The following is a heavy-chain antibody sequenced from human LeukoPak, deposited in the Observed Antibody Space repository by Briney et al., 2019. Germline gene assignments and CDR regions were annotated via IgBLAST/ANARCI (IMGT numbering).Heavy chain of an antibody. CDR3: ARTYYYDSSGYHWGDFDY. CDR2: ISSSGSTI. V-gene: IGHV3-48*03. Sequence: GGSLRLSCAASGFTFSSYEMNWVRQAPGKGLEWASYISSSGSTIYYADSVKGRFTISRDNAKNSLYLQMNSLRAEDTAVYYCARTYYYDSSGYHWGDFDYWGQGALVTVSS. D-gene: IGHD3-22*01. J-gene: IGHJ4*02. CDR1: GFTFSSYE.